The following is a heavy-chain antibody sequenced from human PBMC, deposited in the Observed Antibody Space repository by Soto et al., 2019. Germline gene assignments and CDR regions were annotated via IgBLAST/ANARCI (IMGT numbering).Heavy chain of an antibody. D-gene: IGHD6-19*01. CDR2: INPSGGST. V-gene: IGHV1-46*03. Sequence: ALVKVAWKGAGYTCSSYYMHLVRQAPGQGLEWMGIINPSGGSTSYAQKFQGRVTMTRDTSASTVYMELSSLRSEDTAVYYCARISRIAVAGTGAFDIWGQGTMVTVSS. J-gene: IGHJ3*02. CDR3: ARISRIAVAGTGAFDI. CDR1: GYTCSSYY.